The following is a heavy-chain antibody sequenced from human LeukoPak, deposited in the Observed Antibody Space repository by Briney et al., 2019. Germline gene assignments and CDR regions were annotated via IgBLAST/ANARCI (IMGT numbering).Heavy chain of an antibody. CDR1: GYTFTNYY. V-gene: IGHV1-2*06. Sequence: ASVKVSCKASGYTFTNYYIHWVRQAPGQGLEWMGRIKPNSGDTNYAQKFQGRVTMTRDTSIGTAYMDLSRLRSDDTAVYYCARDRDYGDYLGDYWGQGTLVTASS. CDR2: IKPNSGDT. J-gene: IGHJ4*02. CDR3: ARDRDYGDYLGDY. D-gene: IGHD4-17*01.